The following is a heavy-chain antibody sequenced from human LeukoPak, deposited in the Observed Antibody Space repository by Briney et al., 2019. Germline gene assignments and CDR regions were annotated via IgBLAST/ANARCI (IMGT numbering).Heavy chain of an antibody. CDR3: ARRKAAAAPTREGYYYYMDV. J-gene: IGHJ6*03. CDR1: GFTFSSYW. CDR2: IKQDGSEK. V-gene: IGHV3-7*01. D-gene: IGHD6-13*01. Sequence: PGGSLRLSCAASGFTFSSYWMSWVRQAPGKGLEWVANIKQDGSEKYYVDSVKGRFTISRDNAKNSLYLQMNSLRAEDTALYYCARRKAAAAPTREGYYYYMDVWGKGTTVTVSS.